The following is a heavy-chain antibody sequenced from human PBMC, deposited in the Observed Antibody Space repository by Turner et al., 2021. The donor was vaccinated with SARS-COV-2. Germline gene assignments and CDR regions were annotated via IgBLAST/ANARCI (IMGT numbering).Heavy chain of an antibody. V-gene: IGHV3-48*01. D-gene: IGHD4-17*01. J-gene: IGHJ6*02. CDR1: GFTFSTYS. CDR3: ARDRDYGDYGVYYYGLDV. CDR2: ISSSSSTI. Sequence: EVQLVESGGGLVQPGGSLRLYCAAAGFTFSTYSMNWVRQAPWKGLEWVSYISSSSSTIFYADSVKGRFTISRDNAKNSLYLQMNSLRAEDTAVYYCARDRDYGDYGVYYYGLDVWGQGTTVTVSS.